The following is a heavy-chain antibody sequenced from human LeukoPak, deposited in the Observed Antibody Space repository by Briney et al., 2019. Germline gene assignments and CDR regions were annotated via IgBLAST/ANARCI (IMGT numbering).Heavy chain of an antibody. CDR3: ARDKYNWSDGNWFDP. CDR2: IYYSGST. J-gene: IGHJ5*02. V-gene: IGHV4-59*01. D-gene: IGHD1-1*01. Sequence: SETLSLTCTVSGGSISSYYWSWIRQPPGKGLEWIGYIYYSGSTNYNPSLKSRVTISVDTSKNQFSLKLSSVTAADTAVYYCARDKYNWSDGNWFDPWGQGTLVTVSS. CDR1: GGSISSYY.